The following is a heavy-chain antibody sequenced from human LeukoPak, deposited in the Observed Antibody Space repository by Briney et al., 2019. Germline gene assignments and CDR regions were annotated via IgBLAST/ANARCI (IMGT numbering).Heavy chain of an antibody. CDR2: ISSSGSTI. Sequence: GESLRLSCAASGFTFSSYETNWVRQAPGKGLEWVSYISSSGSTIYYADSVKGRFTIFRANAKSSLYLQMNSLRAEDTAVYYCARTHYDRLGYFDYWGQGTLVTVSS. CDR1: GFTFSSYE. CDR3: ARTHYDRLGYFDY. J-gene: IGHJ4*02. D-gene: IGHD3-3*01. V-gene: IGHV3-48*03.